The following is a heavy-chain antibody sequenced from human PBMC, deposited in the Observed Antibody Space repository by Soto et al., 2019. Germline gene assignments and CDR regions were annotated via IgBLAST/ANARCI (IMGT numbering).Heavy chain of an antibody. CDR2: ISGSGGST. Sequence: GGSLRLSCAASGFTFSSYAMSWVRQAPGKGLEWVSAISGSGGSTYYADSVKGRFTISRDNSKNTLYLQMNSLRAEDTAVYYCAKASPITIFGFYGMDVWGQGTTVTV. J-gene: IGHJ6*02. CDR1: GFTFSSYA. D-gene: IGHD3-3*01. CDR3: AKASPITIFGFYGMDV. V-gene: IGHV3-23*01.